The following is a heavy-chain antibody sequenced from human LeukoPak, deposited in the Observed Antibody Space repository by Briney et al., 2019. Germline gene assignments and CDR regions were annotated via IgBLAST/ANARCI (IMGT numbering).Heavy chain of an antibody. CDR2: IIPILGIA. J-gene: IGHJ4*02. D-gene: IGHD5-18*01. CDR3: ARDRIQLWSYES. CDR1: GGTFSSYA. Sequence: SVKVSCKASGGTFSSYAISWVRQAPGQGLEWMGRIIPILGIANYAQKFQGRVTITADKSTSTAYTELSSLRSEDTAVYYCARDRIQLWSYESWGQGTLVTVSS. V-gene: IGHV1-69*04.